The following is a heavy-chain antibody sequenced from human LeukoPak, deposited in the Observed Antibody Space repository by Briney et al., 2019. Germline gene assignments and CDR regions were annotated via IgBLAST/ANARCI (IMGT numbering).Heavy chain of an antibody. Sequence: SETLSLTCTVSGGSISSSSYYWGWIRQPPGKGREWIGSIYYSGSTYYNPSLKSRVTISVDTSKNQFSLKLSSVTAADTAVYYCARVSYTGYYYDSSGPPDAFDIWGQGTMVTVSS. D-gene: IGHD3-22*01. V-gene: IGHV4-39*07. J-gene: IGHJ3*02. CDR3: ARVSYTGYYYDSSGPPDAFDI. CDR1: GGSISSSSYY. CDR2: IYYSGST.